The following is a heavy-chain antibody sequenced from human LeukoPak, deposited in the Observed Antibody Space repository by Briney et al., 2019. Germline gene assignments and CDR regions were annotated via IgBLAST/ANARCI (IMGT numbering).Heavy chain of an antibody. D-gene: IGHD2/OR15-2a*01. CDR2: ISGDGNAK. CDR1: GFSFSSYS. Sequence: GGSLRLSCAASGFSFSSYSISWVRQAPGKGLEWVSYISGDGNAKHYTDSMKGRFTISRDNAKNALYLQMNSLRAEDTAVYFCARDYVYAFDYWGQGTLVTVSS. CDR3: ARDYVYAFDY. J-gene: IGHJ4*02. V-gene: IGHV3-48*01.